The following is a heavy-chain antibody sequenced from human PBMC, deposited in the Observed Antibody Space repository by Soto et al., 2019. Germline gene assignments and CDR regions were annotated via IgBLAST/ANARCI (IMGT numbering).Heavy chain of an antibody. CDR2: ISGSGGNT. J-gene: IGHJ1*01. Sequence: PGGSLRLSCAASGFTFSSYAMSWVRQAPGKGLEWVSAISGSGGNTYYADSVKGRFTISRDNSKNTVSLQMNSLRAEDTAVYYCAKSDRYCTNGVCYFKYFHHWGQGTLVTVSS. V-gene: IGHV3-23*01. D-gene: IGHD2-8*01. CDR3: AKSDRYCTNGVCYFKYFHH. CDR1: GFTFSSYA.